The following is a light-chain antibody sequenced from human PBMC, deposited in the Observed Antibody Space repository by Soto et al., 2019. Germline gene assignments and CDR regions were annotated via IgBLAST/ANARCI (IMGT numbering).Light chain of an antibody. CDR3: QHYDTYPYT. CDR2: KAS. Sequence: DIQMTQSPSTLSASVGDRVTITCRASQSISSWLAWYQQKPGKAPNLLIYKASTLEGGVPSRFSGSGSGTEFTLTLSSLQSDDFTTYYFQHYDTYPYTFGPGTKLKIK. CDR1: QSISSW. J-gene: IGKJ2*01. V-gene: IGKV1-5*03.